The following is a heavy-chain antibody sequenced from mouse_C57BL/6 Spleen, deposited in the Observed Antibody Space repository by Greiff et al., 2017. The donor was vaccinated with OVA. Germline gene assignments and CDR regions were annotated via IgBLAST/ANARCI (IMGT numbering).Heavy chain of an antibody. CDR2: IDPETGGT. V-gene: IGHV1-15*01. J-gene: IGHJ3*01. CDR1: GYTFTDYE. Sequence: LVESGAELVRPGASVTLSCKASGYTFTDYEMHWVKQTPVLGLEWIGAIDPETGGTAYNQKFKGKAILTADKSSSTAYMELRSLTSEDSAVYYCARELFITTVVAPFAYWGQGTLVTVSA. D-gene: IGHD1-1*01. CDR3: ARELFITTVVAPFAY.